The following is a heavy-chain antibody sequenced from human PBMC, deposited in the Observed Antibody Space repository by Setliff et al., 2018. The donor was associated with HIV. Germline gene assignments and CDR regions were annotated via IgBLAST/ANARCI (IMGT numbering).Heavy chain of an antibody. CDR3: ARGRFTILRGYYYYYMDV. J-gene: IGHJ6*03. D-gene: IGHD1-1*01. V-gene: IGHV1-18*01. Sequence: ASVNVSFKASGYSLSTYAISGVRQAPGQGPECMGWIDSNNGNRNFAQKFRGRVTMTTDISTNTAYMEMRRLSFDDTDVYYCARGRFTILRGYYYYYMDVWGKGTTVTVSS. CDR2: IDSNNGNR. CDR1: GYSLSTYA.